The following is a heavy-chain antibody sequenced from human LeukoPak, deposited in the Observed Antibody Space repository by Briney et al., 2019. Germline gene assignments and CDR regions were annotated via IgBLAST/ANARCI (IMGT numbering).Heavy chain of an antibody. Sequence: SETLSLTCTVSGGSISSNSYYWSWIRQPPGKGLEWIGEINHSGSTNYNPSLKSRVTISVDTSKNRFSLKLSSVTAADTAVYYCAREESQGGFDYWGQGTLVTVSS. D-gene: IGHD3-10*01. CDR3: AREESQGGFDY. CDR2: INHSGST. V-gene: IGHV4-39*07. J-gene: IGHJ4*02. CDR1: GGSISSNSYY.